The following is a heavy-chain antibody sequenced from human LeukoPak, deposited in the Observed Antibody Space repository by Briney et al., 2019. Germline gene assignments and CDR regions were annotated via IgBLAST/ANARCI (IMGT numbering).Heavy chain of an antibody. CDR3: AKERTVVTPYFDY. J-gene: IGHJ4*02. CDR2: ISGSGGST. CDR1: GFTFSSYA. Sequence: GGSLRLSCAASGFTFSSYAISWVRQAPGKGLEWVSAISGSGGSTYYADCVKCRFTSSRDNSRNPLYLQMNSLRAEDTAVYCCAKERTVVTPYFDYWGQGTLVTVSS. V-gene: IGHV3-23*01. D-gene: IGHD4-23*01.